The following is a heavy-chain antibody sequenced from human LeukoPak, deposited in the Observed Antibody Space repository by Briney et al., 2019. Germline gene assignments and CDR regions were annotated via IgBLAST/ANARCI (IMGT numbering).Heavy chain of an antibody. CDR3: ARSLSSDY. CDR2: IYTSGNT. Sequence: SETLSLTCTVSGGSINSGNYYYNWIRQPAGQGLEWIGRIYTSGNTEYNPSLKSRVTISVDTSKNQISLKLTSVTAADTAIYYCARSLSSDYWGQGKLVTVSS. J-gene: IGHJ4*02. V-gene: IGHV4-61*02. D-gene: IGHD2-2*01. CDR1: GGSINSGNYY.